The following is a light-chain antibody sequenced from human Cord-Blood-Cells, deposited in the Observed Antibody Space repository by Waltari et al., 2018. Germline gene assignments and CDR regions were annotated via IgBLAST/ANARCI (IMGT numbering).Light chain of an antibody. V-gene: IGKV3-15*01. CDR3: QQYNNWPLT. CDR1: QSVSSN. J-gene: IGKJ1*01. Sequence: EIVMTQSPATLSVSPGKRATLPCRASQSVSSNLAWYQQKPGQAPRLLIYGASTRATGIPARFSGSGSGTEFTLTISSLQSEDFAVYYCQQYNNWPLTFGQGTKVEIK. CDR2: GAS.